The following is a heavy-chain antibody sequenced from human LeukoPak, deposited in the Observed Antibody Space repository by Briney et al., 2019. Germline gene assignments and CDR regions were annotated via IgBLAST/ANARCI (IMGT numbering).Heavy chain of an antibody. CDR3: ARGGPSYYYYGLDV. CDR1: GDSVSSNNAA. V-gene: IGHV6-1*01. CDR2: TYYRSKWYN. J-gene: IGHJ6*02. Sequence: SQTLSLTCAISGDSVSSNNAAWNWIRQSPSRGLEWLGRTYYRSKWYNDYAVSVKGRITINPDTSKNQFSLQLNSVTPEDTAVYYCARGGPSYYYYGLDVWGHGTTVTVSS.